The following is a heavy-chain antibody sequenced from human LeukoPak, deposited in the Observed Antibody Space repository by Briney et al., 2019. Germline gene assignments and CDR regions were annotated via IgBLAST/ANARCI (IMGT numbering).Heavy chain of an antibody. CDR1: GFTFSSYA. CDR2: ISGSGGST. Sequence: GGSLRLSCAASGFTFSSYAMSWVRQAPGKGLEWVSAISGSGGSTYYADSVKGRFTISRDNSKNTLYLQMNSLRGEDTAVYYCAKDLNPFGVVPLPHYWGQGTLVTVSS. V-gene: IGHV3-23*01. CDR3: AKDLNPFGVVPLPHY. D-gene: IGHD3-3*01. J-gene: IGHJ4*02.